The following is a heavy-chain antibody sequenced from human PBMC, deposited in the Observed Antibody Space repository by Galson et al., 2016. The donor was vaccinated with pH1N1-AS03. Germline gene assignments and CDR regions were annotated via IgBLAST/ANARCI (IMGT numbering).Heavy chain of an antibody. CDR3: ARRSRDDGSGYYTDYDYFDL. D-gene: IGHD3-22*01. CDR1: GFTFTNYL. Sequence: CAASGFTFTNYLMTWVRQAPGKGLEWVANIKHDGGEKYYVDSVKGRFTISRDNAKNSLYLQMNSLRPEDTAVYFCARRSRDDGSGYYTDYDYFDLWGQGTLVTVSS. V-gene: IGHV3-7*03. CDR2: IKHDGGEK. J-gene: IGHJ4*02.